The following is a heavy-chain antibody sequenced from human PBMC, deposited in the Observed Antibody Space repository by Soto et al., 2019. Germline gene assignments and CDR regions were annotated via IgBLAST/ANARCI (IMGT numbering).Heavy chain of an antibody. D-gene: IGHD1-1*01. CDR1: GFTFSSYW. V-gene: IGHV3-7*01. CDR2: IKQDGSEK. Sequence: EVQLVESGGGLVQPGGSLRLSCAASGFTFSSYWMSWVRQAPGKGLEWVANIKQDGSEKYYVDPVMGGSTISRANAKNSLYLPKNSLRAEDTAVYYCARDGFDNWNDLAWGQWTLVPVAS. CDR3: ARDGFDNWNDLA. J-gene: IGHJ5*02.